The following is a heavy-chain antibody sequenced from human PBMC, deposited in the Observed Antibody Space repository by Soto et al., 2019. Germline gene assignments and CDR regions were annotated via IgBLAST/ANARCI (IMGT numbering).Heavy chain of an antibody. CDR3: AGGCMNTVTTGSGMCYYYGMDV. Sequence: ASVKVSCKASGYTFTSYYMHWVRQAPGQGLEWMGIINPSGGSTSYAQKFQGRVTMTRDTSTSTVYMELSSLRSEDTAVYYCAGGCMNTVTTGSGMCYYYGMDVWGQGTTVTVSS. CDR2: INPSGGST. D-gene: IGHD4-17*01. J-gene: IGHJ6*02. CDR1: GYTFTSYY. V-gene: IGHV1-46*01.